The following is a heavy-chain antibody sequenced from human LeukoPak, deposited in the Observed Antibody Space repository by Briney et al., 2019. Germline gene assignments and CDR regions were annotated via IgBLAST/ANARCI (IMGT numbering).Heavy chain of an antibody. Sequence: PSETLSLTCTVFGGSISSYYWSWIRQPPGKGLEWIGYIYYSGSTNYNPSLKSRVTISVDTSKNQFSLKLSSVTAADTAVYYCARLGSSWYWAFDIWGQGTMVTVSS. CDR2: IYYSGST. D-gene: IGHD6-13*01. CDR3: ARLGSSWYWAFDI. V-gene: IGHV4-59*01. J-gene: IGHJ3*02. CDR1: GGSISSYY.